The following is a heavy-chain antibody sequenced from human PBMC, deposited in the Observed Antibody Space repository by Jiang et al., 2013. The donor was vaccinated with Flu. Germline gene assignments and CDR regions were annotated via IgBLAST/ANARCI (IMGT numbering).Heavy chain of an antibody. Sequence: LLKPSETLSLTCTVSGGSISSYYWSWIRQPPGKGLEWIGYIYYSGSTNYNPSLKSRVTISVDTSKNQFSLKLSSVTAADTAVYYCARDGSENPYSSSPGRGNIFDIWGQGTMVTVSS. CDR2: IYYSGST. CDR3: ARDGSENPYSSSPGRGNIFDI. J-gene: IGHJ3*02. D-gene: IGHD6-6*01. V-gene: IGHV4-59*01. CDR1: GGSISSYY.